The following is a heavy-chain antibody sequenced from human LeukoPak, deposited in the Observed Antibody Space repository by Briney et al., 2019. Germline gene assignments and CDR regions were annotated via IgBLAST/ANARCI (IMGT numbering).Heavy chain of an antibody. J-gene: IGHJ4*02. V-gene: IGHV3-21*04. CDR3: ASRPYYYDSSGYFPY. D-gene: IGHD3-22*01. Sequence: GGSLRLSCAASGFTFSSYSMNWVRQAPGKGLEWVSSISSSSSYIYYADSVKGRFTISRDNSKNTLYLHMNSLRAADTAVYYCASRPYYYDSSGYFPYWGQGTLVTVSS. CDR1: GFTFSSYS. CDR2: ISSSSSYI.